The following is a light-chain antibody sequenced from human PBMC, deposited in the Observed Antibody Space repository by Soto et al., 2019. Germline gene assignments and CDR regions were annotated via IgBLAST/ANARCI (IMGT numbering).Light chain of an antibody. CDR3: QQYHTWPIT. J-gene: IGKJ4*01. CDR1: QSVSTN. CDR2: RAS. V-gene: IGKV3-15*01. Sequence: EIVMTQSPATLSVSPGERATLSCRASQSVSTNLAWYQQKPGQAPRLLIYRASTRATGIPARFSGSGSGTEFTLTISSLQSEDCAIYYCQQYHTWPITFGGGTKVDIK.